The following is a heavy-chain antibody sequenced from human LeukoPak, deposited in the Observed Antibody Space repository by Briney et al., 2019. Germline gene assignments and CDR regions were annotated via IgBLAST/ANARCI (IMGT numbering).Heavy chain of an antibody. Sequence: KPGGSLRLSCAASGFIFSEYYMGWIRQAPGKGLEWVSYIDNSGGTTYYADSVKGRFTISRDDAKNSLFLQMSSLRAEDTALYYCARDHGSTVTVPAATDYWGQGTLVTVSS. V-gene: IGHV3-11*04. CDR3: ARDHGSTVTVPAATDY. D-gene: IGHD2-2*01. J-gene: IGHJ4*02. CDR2: IDNSGGTT. CDR1: GFIFSEYY.